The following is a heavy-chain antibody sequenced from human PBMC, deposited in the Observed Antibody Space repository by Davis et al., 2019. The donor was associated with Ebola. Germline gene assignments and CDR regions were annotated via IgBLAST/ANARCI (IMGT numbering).Heavy chain of an antibody. CDR1: GGSFSGYY. D-gene: IGHD2-15*01. V-gene: IGHV4-34*01. J-gene: IGHJ6*03. CDR3: ARDSLDGDYYYYYMDV. CDR2: INHSGST. Sequence: PSETLSLTCAVYGGSFSGYYWSWIRQPPGKGLEWIGEINHSGSTNYNPSLKSRVTISVDTSKNQFSLKLSSVTAADTAVYYCARDSLDGDYYYYYMDVWGKGTTVTVSS.